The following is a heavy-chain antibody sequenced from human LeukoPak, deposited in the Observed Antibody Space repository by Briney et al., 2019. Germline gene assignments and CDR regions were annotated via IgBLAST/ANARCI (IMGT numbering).Heavy chain of an antibody. Sequence: GGALRLSCAASGFTFSNARMSWVCQAPGEGVEGVGRIKSKNDGGTTDYAARVKGRFTITRDDSKNTLYLKMNSLKTEDTAVYYCTTDWRGIEDAFDIWGQGTMVTVSS. CDR2: IKSKNDGGTT. CDR3: TTDWRGIEDAFDI. J-gene: IGHJ3*02. V-gene: IGHV3-15*01. CDR1: GFTFSNAR.